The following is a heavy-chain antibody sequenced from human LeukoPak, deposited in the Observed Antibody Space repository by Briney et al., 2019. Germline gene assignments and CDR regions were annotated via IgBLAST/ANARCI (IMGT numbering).Heavy chain of an antibody. V-gene: IGHV3-66*02. CDR2: IYSGGST. D-gene: IGHD3-22*01. J-gene: IGHJ4*02. CDR1: GFTVSSNY. Sequence: PGGSLRLSCAASGFTVSSNYMSWVRQAPGKGLEWVSVIYSGGSTYYADSVKGRFTISRDNSKNTLYLQMNSLRAEDTAVYYCARDRYDSSGYYPAFDYWGQGTLVTVSS. CDR3: ARDRYDSSGYYPAFDY.